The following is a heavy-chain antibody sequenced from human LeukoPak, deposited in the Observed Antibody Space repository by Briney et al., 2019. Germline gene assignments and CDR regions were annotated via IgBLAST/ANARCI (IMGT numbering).Heavy chain of an antibody. D-gene: IGHD2/OR15-2a*01. J-gene: IGHJ4*02. CDR1: GNYW. Sequence: GGSLRLSCAASGNYWMHWVRQVPGKGLVWVSHINSDGSWTSYADSVKGRFPISKDNAKNTVYLQMNSLRAEDTAVYYCVGFYETYWGRGTLVTVSS. CDR2: INSDGSWT. V-gene: IGHV3-74*01. CDR3: VGFYETY.